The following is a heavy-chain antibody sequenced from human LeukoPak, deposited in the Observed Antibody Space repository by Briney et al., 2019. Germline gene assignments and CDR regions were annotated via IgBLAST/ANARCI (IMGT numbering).Heavy chain of an antibody. CDR1: DFTFSSYA. CDR2: ISGSGGST. CDR3: AKKVGATYYNWFDP. V-gene: IGHV3-23*01. Sequence: GGSLRLSCAASDFTFSSYAMSWVRQAPGKGLEWVSAISGSGGSTYYADSVKGRFTISRDNSKNTLYLQMNSLRAEDTAVYYCAKKVGATYYNWFDPWGQGTLVTVSS. J-gene: IGHJ5*02. D-gene: IGHD1-26*01.